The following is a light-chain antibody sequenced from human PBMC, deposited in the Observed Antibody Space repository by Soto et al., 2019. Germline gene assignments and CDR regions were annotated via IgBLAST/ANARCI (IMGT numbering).Light chain of an antibody. CDR3: QQYRNWPPWT. Sequence: IVMTQSPATLSVSPGQRATLSCRASQSVSTNLAWYQQKPGQAPRLLIYGASTRATGIPARFSGSGSGTEFTLTISGLQSDDFAVYYCQQYRNWPPWTFGQGNRVDFK. J-gene: IGKJ1*01. CDR2: GAS. V-gene: IGKV3D-15*01. CDR1: QSVSTN.